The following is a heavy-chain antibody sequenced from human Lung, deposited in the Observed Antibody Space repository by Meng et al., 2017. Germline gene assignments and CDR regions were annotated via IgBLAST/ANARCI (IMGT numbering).Heavy chain of an antibody. V-gene: IGHV4-4*02. D-gene: IGHD1-7*01. CDR3: GRDQGRELINH. CDR1: GDSISSDIW. Sequence: QVQLQESGPGLVKPSGTLSLTCTVSGDSISSDIWWSWVRQPPGKGLEWIGEVYHRGDTNYYPSLKSRVDISVDKSKNQFYLSLFSVTAADTAVYYCGRDQGRELINHWGQGTLVTVSS. CDR2: VYHRGDT. J-gene: IGHJ4*02.